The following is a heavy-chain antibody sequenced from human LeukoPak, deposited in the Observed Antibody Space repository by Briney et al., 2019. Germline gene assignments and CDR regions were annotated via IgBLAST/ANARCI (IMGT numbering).Heavy chain of an antibody. CDR1: GFTFSSYA. V-gene: IGHV3-30-3*01. CDR2: ISYDGSNK. CDR3: ARGLWFGELFGYFDY. J-gene: IGHJ4*02. Sequence: GGSLRLFCAASGFTFSSYAMHWVRQAAGKGLEWVAVISYDGSNKYYADSVKGRFTISRDNSKNTLYLQMNSLRAEDTAVYYCARGLWFGELFGYFDYWGQGTLVTVSS. D-gene: IGHD3-10*01.